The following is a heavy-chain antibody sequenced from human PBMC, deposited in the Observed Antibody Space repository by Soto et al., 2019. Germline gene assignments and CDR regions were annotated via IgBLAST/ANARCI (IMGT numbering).Heavy chain of an antibody. V-gene: IGHV1-69*06. CDR3: ARDHSSSSYDYYYGMDV. J-gene: IGHJ6*02. D-gene: IGHD6-13*01. Sequence: SVKVSCKASGGTFSSYAISWVRQAPGQGLEWMGGIIPIFGTANYAQKFQGRVTITADKSTSTAYMELSSLRSEDTAVYYCARDHSSSSYDYYYGMDVWGQGTTVTVSS. CDR1: GGTFSSYA. CDR2: IIPIFGTA.